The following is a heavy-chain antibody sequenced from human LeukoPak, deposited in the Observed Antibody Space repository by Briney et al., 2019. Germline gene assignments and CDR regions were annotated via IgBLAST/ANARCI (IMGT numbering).Heavy chain of an antibody. CDR2: TYYRSKWYN. V-gene: IGHV6-1*01. Sequence: SQTLSLTCAISGDSVSSNSAAWNWTRQSPSRGLEWLGRTYYRSKWYNDYAVSVKSRITINPDTSKNQFSLQLNSVTPEDTAVYYCARAGYSSSHVMGYWGQGTLVTVSS. J-gene: IGHJ4*02. CDR1: GDSVSSNSAA. D-gene: IGHD6-13*01. CDR3: ARAGYSSSHVMGY.